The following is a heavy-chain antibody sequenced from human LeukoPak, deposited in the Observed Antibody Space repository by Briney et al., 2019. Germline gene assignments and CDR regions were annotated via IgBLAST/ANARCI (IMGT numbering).Heavy chain of an antibody. J-gene: IGHJ4*02. CDR3: AKVDSGIVATGSPYFDY. V-gene: IGHV3-23*01. D-gene: IGHD6-13*01. CDR1: GFTFSTYG. Sequence: GGSLRLSCVASGFTFSTYGMSWVRQAPGKGLEWVSSLSGSGGSTYHADSVKGRFTISRDNSKNTLYLQMNSLRAEDTAVYYCAKVDSGIVATGSPYFDYWGQGTLVTVSS. CDR2: LSGSGGST.